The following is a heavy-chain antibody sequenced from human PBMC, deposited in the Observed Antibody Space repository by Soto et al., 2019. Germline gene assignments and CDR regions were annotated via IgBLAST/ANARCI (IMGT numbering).Heavy chain of an antibody. CDR1: GGSINSNSFY. J-gene: IGHJ4*02. D-gene: IGHD1-1*01. Sequence: QLQLQESGPGLVKPSETLSLTCTVSGGSINSNSFYWGWIRQSPGKGLEWVGSFSSSASAYYSPSLKSRLTIDVVTSKNQFSLRLTSVTAAHGAICYWSTHANWNRLTSHFDGWGQGTLVSVSS. V-gene: IGHV4-39*01. CDR3: STHANWNRLTSHFDG. CDR2: FSSSASA.